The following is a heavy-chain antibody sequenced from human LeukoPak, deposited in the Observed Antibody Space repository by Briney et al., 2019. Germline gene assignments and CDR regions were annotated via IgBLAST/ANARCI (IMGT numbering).Heavy chain of an antibody. CDR2: MRGSGTST. D-gene: IGHD1-26*01. J-gene: IGHJ2*01. CDR3: AELSDGWYFDL. Sequence: PGRTLRLSCAASGCTFSSYAMNTVTQAPGQGLERISDMRGSGTSTYYADSVKGRFTISRDDSKNTLYLQMNSLRAEDTAVYYCAELSDGWYFDLWGRGTLVTVSS. V-gene: IGHV3-23*01. CDR1: GCTFSSYA.